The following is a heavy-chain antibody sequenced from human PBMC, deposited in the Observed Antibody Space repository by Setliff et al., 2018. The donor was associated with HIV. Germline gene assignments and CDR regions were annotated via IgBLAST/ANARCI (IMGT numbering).Heavy chain of an antibody. Sequence: SETLSLTCTVSGGSISSSSYYWGWIRQPPGKGLEWIGSIYYSGRTYYNPSLKSRVTISVDTSKNQFSLKLSSVTAADTAVYYCARHSPIGELFKWFDPWGQGTLVTVSS. CDR1: GGSISSSSYY. J-gene: IGHJ5*02. CDR2: IYYSGRT. D-gene: IGHD3-10*01. V-gene: IGHV4-39*01. CDR3: ARHSPIGELFKWFDP.